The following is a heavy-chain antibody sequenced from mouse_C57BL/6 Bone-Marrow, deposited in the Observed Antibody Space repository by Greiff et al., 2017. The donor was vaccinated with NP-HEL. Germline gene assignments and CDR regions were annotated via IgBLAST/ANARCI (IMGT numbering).Heavy chain of an antibody. J-gene: IGHJ2*01. CDR3: ARGGNYFDY. CDR2: INPNNGGT. V-gene: IGHV1-18*01. CDR1: GYTFTDYN. Sequence: EVQLQQSGPELVKPGASVKIPCKASGYTFTDYNMDWVKQSHGKSLEWIGDINPNNGGTIYNQKFKGKATLTVDKSSSTAYMELRSLTYEDTAVYYCARGGNYFDYWGKGTTLTVSS.